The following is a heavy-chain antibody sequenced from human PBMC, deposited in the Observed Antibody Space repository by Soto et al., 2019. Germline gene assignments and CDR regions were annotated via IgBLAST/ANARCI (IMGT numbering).Heavy chain of an antibody. CDR2: INPNGGNT. V-gene: IGHV1-46*01. J-gene: IGHJ4*02. Sequence: QVQLVQSGAEVKKPGASVTVSCQASGYTFASHYIHWVRQAPGQGLEWMGVINPNGGNTRYDQRFQDRLTLTTDTPTNTVYLDLSSLSSDDSAVYYSGRDTSELDYCGQGTLVTVSS. CDR3: GRDTSELDY. CDR1: GYTFASHY.